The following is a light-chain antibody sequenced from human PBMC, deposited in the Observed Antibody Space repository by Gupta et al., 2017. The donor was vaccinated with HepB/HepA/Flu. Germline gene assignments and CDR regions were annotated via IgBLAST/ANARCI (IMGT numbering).Light chain of an antibody. Sequence: QSVLTLPPSVSGAPGQSVTISCTGSTSNIGAGYDVNGSQQLPGTVPKLLIYGKRNRPSGVPDRCSGSKCGTSASLAITGLQAEDEADYYCQSYDSSRSGYVFGTGTKVTVL. CDR2: GKR. CDR1: TSNIGAGYD. J-gene: IGLJ1*01. V-gene: IGLV1-40*01. CDR3: QSYDSSRSGYV.